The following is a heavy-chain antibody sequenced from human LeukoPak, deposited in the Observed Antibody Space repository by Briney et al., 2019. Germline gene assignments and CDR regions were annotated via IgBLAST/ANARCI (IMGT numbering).Heavy chain of an antibody. CDR1: GASFSSGDQY. CDR3: SRGLDSRKLGY. V-gene: IGHV4-31*03. CDR2: IHPSGTL. D-gene: IGHD3-22*01. Sequence: PSETLFLTCTVYGASFSSGDQYWNWIRQSPGKGLEWIGSIHPSGTLYNNPSLESRVTMSMDTSKNQFSLNLNSVTAADTAVYFCSRGLDSRKLGYWGQGTLVTVSS. J-gene: IGHJ4*02.